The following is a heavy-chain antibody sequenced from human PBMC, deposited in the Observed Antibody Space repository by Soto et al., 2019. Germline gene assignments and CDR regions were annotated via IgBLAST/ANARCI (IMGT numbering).Heavy chain of an antibody. CDR3: AKDIISGYSGYDPLFDY. J-gene: IGHJ4*02. CDR2: ISGSGGST. D-gene: IGHD5-12*01. V-gene: IGHV3-23*01. CDR1: GFTFSSYA. Sequence: GGSLRLSCAASGFTFSSYAMSWVRQAPGKGLEWVSAISGSGGSTYYADSVKGRFTISRDNSKNTLYLQMNSLRAEDTAVYYCAKDIISGYSGYDPLFDYWGQGTLVTVSS.